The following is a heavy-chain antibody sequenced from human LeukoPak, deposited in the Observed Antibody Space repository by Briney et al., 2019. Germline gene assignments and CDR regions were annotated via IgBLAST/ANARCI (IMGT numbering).Heavy chain of an antibody. CDR3: AGELVSYGCNRGAFCI. V-gene: IGHV4-4*07. Sequence: PSETLSLTCTVSGGSISHYYWSWIRQPAGKGLEWIGRIYTSGSTNYNPSLKSRVTMSVDTSKNQFSLKLSSVTAADTAVYYCAGELVSYGCNRGAFCIWGQGTNVTGSS. J-gene: IGHJ3*02. CDR2: IYTSGST. D-gene: IGHD1-14*01. CDR1: GGSISHYY.